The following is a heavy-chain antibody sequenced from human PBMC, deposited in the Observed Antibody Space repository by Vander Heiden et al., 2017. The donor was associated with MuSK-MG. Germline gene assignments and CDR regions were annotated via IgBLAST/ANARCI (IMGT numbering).Heavy chain of an antibody. D-gene: IGHD4-17*01. CDR3: ARPTAGDYNLAFDI. Sequence: QLQLQDSGPGLVKPSETLSLTCTVSGGSISSRCYYWGWIRQPPGKGLEWIGSIYYSGSTYYNPSLKSRVTISVDTSKNQFSLKLSSVTAADTAVYYCARPTAGDYNLAFDIWGQGTMVTVSS. CDR1: GGSISSRCYY. V-gene: IGHV4-39*01. J-gene: IGHJ3*02. CDR2: IYYSGST.